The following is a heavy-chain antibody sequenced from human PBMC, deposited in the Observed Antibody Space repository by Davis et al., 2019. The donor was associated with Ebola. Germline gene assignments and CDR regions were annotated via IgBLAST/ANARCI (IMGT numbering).Heavy chain of an antibody. CDR2: IKSKTDGGTT. D-gene: IGHD6-13*01. CDR1: GFTLTTYW. J-gene: IGHJ5*02. V-gene: IGHV3-15*01. Sequence: GESLKISCAASGFTLTTYWMSWVRQAPGKGLEWVGRIKSKTDGGTTDYGAPVKGRFTISRDDSENTLSLQMNSLKNEDTAVYYCTIVIRDSSSWFDNWGQGTLVTVSS. CDR3: TIVIRDSSSWFDN.